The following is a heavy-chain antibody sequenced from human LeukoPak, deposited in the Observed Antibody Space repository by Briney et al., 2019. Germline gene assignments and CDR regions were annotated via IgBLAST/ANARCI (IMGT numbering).Heavy chain of an antibody. Sequence: GGSLRLSCAASGFSFSTYGMSWVRQAPGRGLEWVSTISGSGGSTYYADSVKGRFTISRDNSKNTLSLQMNSLRAEDTAVYYCAKASSSSWYLFDYWGQGTLVIVSS. CDR2: ISGSGGST. D-gene: IGHD6-13*01. J-gene: IGHJ4*02. CDR1: GFSFSTYG. V-gene: IGHV3-23*01. CDR3: AKASSSSWYLFDY.